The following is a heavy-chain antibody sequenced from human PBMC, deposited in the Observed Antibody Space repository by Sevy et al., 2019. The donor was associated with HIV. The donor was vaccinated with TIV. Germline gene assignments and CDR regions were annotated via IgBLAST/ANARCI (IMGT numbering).Heavy chain of an antibody. Sequence: SETLSLTCAVYGGSFSGYYWSWIRQPPGKGLEWIGEINHSGSTNYNPSLKSRVTISVETSKNQFSLKLSSVTAADTAVYYCARDSYDYIWGSYRPTQLGFDPWGQGTLVTVSS. CDR3: ARDSYDYIWGSYRPTQLGFDP. CDR2: INHSGST. CDR1: GGSFSGYY. D-gene: IGHD3-16*02. V-gene: IGHV4-34*01. J-gene: IGHJ5*02.